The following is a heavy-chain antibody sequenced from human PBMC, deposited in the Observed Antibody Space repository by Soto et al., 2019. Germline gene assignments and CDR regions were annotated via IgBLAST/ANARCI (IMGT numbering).Heavy chain of an antibody. CDR3: ARDRSYCSGGRCYPGYFDY. V-gene: IGHV3-11*06. Sequence: QVQLVESGGGLVKPGGSLRLSCVASGFTFSDYYMSWIRQAPGKGLEWVSDISSSSSYTNYADSVKGRFTISRDKAKKSMYLQMTSLRVEDTAVYFCARDRSYCSGGRCYPGYFDYWGQGTLVTVSS. CDR1: GFTFSDYY. J-gene: IGHJ4*02. D-gene: IGHD2-15*01. CDR2: ISSSSSYT.